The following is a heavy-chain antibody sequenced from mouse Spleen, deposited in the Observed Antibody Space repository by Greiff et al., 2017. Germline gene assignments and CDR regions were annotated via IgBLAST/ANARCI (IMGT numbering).Heavy chain of an antibody. V-gene: IGHV2-2*01. J-gene: IGHJ3*01. Sequence: VQRVESGPGLVQPSQSLSITCTVSGFSLTSYGVHWVRQSPGKGLEWLGVIWSGGSTDYNAAFISRLSISKDNSKSQVFFKMNSLQADDTAIYYCARRANWDEGAWAYWGQGTLVTVSA. D-gene: IGHD4-1*01. CDR1: GFSLTSYG. CDR2: IWSGGST. CDR3: ARRANWDEGAWAY.